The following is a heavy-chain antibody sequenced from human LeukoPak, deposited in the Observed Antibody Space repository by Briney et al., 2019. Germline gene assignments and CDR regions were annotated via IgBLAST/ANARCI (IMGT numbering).Heavy chain of an antibody. CDR2: IKQDGSEK. CDR1: GFTFSSYW. J-gene: IGHJ4*02. CDR3: AREGLWLTSFLDY. D-gene: IGHD5-18*01. V-gene: IGHV3-7*01. Sequence: GGSLRLSCAASGFTFSSYWMSWVRQAPGKGLEWVANIKQDGSEKYYVDSVKGRFTISRGNAKNSLYLQMNSLRAEDTAVYYCAREGLWLTSFLDYWGQGTLVTVSS.